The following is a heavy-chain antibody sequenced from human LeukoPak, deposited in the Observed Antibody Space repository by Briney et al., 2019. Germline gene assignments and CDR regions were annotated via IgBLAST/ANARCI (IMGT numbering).Heavy chain of an antibody. D-gene: IGHD3-10*01. CDR3: ARLRGYPWGFDY. CDR2: IYYSGST. CDR1: GGSISSYY. V-gene: IGHV4-59*01. Sequence: PSETLSLTCTVSGGSISSYYWSWIRQPPGKGLEWIGYIYYSGSTNYNLSLKSRVTISVDTSKNQFSLKLSSVTAADTAVYYCARLRGYPWGFDYWGQGTLVTVSS. J-gene: IGHJ4*02.